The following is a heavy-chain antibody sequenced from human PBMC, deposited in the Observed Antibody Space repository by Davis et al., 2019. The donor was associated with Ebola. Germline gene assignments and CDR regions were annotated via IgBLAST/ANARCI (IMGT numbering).Heavy chain of an antibody. CDR1: GYTFLTYG. J-gene: IGHJ6*02. Sequence: ASVKVSCKASGYTFLTYGLSWVRQAPGQGLEWMGWISANNGNTNYAKKFQGRLTMTTDTSTSTAHMELRSLRSDDTAVYYCARGGRYSYGGGYYYYYGMDVWGQGTTVTVSS. CDR2: ISANNGNT. D-gene: IGHD5-18*01. V-gene: IGHV1-18*04. CDR3: ARGGRYSYGGGYYYYYGMDV.